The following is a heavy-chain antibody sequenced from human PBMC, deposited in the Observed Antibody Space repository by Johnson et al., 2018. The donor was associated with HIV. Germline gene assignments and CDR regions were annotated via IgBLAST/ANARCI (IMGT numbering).Heavy chain of an antibody. Sequence: QVQLVESGGDVVQPGRSLRLSCAASGFTFSTSAMHWVRQAPGKGLKWVATISYDGINKYYADSLKGRFAISRDNSRNTLDLRMDSLRVEDTAVYYCARDTTSGLDGSSWDGAFDIWGQGTMVTVSS. CDR3: ARDTTSGLDGSSWDGAFDI. CDR2: ISYDGINK. CDR1: GFTFSTSA. D-gene: IGHD6-13*01. J-gene: IGHJ3*02. V-gene: IGHV3-30*09.